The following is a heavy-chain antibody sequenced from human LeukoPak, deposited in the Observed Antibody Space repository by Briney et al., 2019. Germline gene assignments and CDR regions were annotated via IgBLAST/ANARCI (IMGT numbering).Heavy chain of an antibody. Sequence: GSLRLSCVVSGFPVRSNDMSWIRQTGGKGLEWIGRIYVTDLINYNPSLKSRVTISVDMSKNQLSLNLTSVTAADTAIYYCARGFGSGTSPFDNWGRGTLVTVSS. J-gene: IGHJ4*02. V-gene: IGHV4-4*07. D-gene: IGHD3-10*01. CDR3: ARGFGSGTSPFDN. CDR2: IYVTDLI. CDR1: GFPVRSND.